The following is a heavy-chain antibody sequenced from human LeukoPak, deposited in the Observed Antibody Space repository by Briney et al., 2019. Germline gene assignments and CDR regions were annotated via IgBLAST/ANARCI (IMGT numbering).Heavy chain of an antibody. CDR3: ARDDAGSTFDP. J-gene: IGHJ5*02. Sequence: PSETLSLTCAVSGGSISSSNWWSWVRQPPGKGLEWIGEIYHSGSTNYNPSLKSRVTISVDTSKNQFSLKLSSVTAADTAVYYCARDDAGSTFDPWGQGTLVTVSS. CDR1: GGSISSSNW. V-gene: IGHV4-4*02. CDR2: IYHSGST. D-gene: IGHD2-2*01.